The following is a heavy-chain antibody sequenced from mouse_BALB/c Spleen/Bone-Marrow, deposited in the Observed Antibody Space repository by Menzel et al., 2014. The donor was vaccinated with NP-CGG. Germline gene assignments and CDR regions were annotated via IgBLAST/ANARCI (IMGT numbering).Heavy chain of an antibody. D-gene: IGHD2-2*01. CDR2: ILPRSGDT. Sequence: VQLEESGAELMKPGASVKISCKATGYTFSSYWIEWVKQRPGHGLEWIGEILPRSGDTNYNEKFKDKATFTADTSSNTAYMQFSSLTSEDPSVYYCAKNFYGFFYAIVFLGQRTS. CDR1: GYTFSSYW. CDR3: AKNFYGFFYAIVF. V-gene: IGHV1-9*01. J-gene: IGHJ4*01.